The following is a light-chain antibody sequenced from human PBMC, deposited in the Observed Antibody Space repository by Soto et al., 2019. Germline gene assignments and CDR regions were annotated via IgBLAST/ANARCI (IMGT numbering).Light chain of an antibody. V-gene: IGLV1-40*01. CDR2: GNS. CDR1: SSNIGAGYD. Sequence: QSVLTQPPSVSGAPGQRVTISCTGSSSNIGAGYDVHWYQQLPGTAPRLLIYGNSNRPSGVPDRFSGSKSGTSASLALTGLQAEDEADYYCQSYDSSLSGYVVFGGGTMLTVL. CDR3: QSYDSSLSGYVV. J-gene: IGLJ2*01.